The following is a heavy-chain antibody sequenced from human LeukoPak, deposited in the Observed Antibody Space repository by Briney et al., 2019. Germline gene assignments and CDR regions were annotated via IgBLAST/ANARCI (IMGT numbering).Heavy chain of an antibody. V-gene: IGHV3-13*01. J-gene: IGHJ4*02. Sequence: GGSLRLSCAASGFTFSSYDMHWVRQATGKGLEWVSAIGTAGDTYYPGSVKGRFTISRENAKNSLYLQMNSLRAGDMAVYYCARGGYLSPEYYFDYWGQGTLVTVSS. CDR3: ARGGYLSPEYYFDY. D-gene: IGHD1-1*01. CDR1: GFTFSSYD. CDR2: IGTAGDT.